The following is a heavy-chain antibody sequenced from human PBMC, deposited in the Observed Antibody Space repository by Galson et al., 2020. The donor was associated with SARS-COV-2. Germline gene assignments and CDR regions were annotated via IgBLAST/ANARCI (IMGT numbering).Heavy chain of an antibody. V-gene: IGHV4-39*07. Sequence: ASETLSLTCTVSGGSISTRYYWGWIRQPPGKGLEWNGSIYYSGSPYYKPSLKSRVPISVDTSKNQFSLKLSSVTAADTAVYYCARVGYCSCGSCYPTNTIDYWGQGTLVTVSS. CDR1: GGSISTRYY. CDR3: ARVGYCSCGSCYPTNTIDY. D-gene: IGHD2-15*01. CDR2: IYYSGSP. J-gene: IGHJ4*02.